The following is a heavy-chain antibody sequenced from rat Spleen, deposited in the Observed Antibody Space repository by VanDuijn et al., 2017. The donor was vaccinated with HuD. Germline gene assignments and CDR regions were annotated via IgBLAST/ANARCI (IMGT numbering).Heavy chain of an antibody. CDR3: ARWDYSSYPDY. CDR2: ISYSGST. D-gene: IGHD1-8*01. CDR1: GSSISTYY. J-gene: IGHJ2*01. Sequence: EVQLQESGPGLVKPSQSLSLTCSVTGSSISTYYWGWIRKFPGNKMEWMGYISYSGSTSYNPSLKSRISITRDTSKNQFFLQLNSVTTEDTATYYCARWDYSSYPDYWGQGVMVTVSS. V-gene: IGHV3-1*01.